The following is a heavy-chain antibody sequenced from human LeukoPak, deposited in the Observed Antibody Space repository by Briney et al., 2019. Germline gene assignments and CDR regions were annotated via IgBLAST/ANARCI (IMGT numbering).Heavy chain of an antibody. D-gene: IGHD3-10*01. Sequence: GGSLRLSCAAAGFTFSSFPLNWVRQAPGKGLEWVSYISSSSSTIYYADSVKGRFTISRDNAKNSLYLQMNSLRAEDTAVYYCARDVYYGSGSPRLDYWGQGTLVTVSS. V-gene: IGHV3-48*01. CDR1: GFTFSSFP. J-gene: IGHJ4*02. CDR2: ISSSSSTI. CDR3: ARDVYYGSGSPRLDY.